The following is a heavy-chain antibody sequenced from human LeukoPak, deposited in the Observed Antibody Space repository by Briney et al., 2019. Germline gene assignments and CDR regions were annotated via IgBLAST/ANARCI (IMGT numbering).Heavy chain of an antibody. CDR3: ARDGYSQNWFDP. D-gene: IGHD4-11*01. CDR2: INPNSGDT. Sequence: ASVKVSCKASGYTFTAHYMHWVRQAPGQGLDWMGRINPNSGDTDYAQNFQGRVTMTRDTSISTAYMELSSLRSDDTAVYYCARDGYSQNWFDPWGQGILVTVSA. V-gene: IGHV1-2*06. CDR1: GYTFTAHY. J-gene: IGHJ5*02.